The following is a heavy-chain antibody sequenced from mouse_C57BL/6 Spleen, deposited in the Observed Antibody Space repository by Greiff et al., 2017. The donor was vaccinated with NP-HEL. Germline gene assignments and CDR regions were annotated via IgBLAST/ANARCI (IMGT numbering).Heavy chain of an antibody. CDR3: ARRDYGNYGYFDV. J-gene: IGHJ1*03. D-gene: IGHD2-1*01. Sequence: EVKLMESGEGLVKPGGSLKLSCAASGFTFSSYTMSWVRQTPEKRLEWVATISGGGGNTYYPDSVKGRFTISRDNAKNTLYLQMSSLRSEDTALYYCARRDYGNYGYFDVWGTGTTVTVSS. CDR1: GFTFSSYT. V-gene: IGHV5-9*01. CDR2: ISGGGGNT.